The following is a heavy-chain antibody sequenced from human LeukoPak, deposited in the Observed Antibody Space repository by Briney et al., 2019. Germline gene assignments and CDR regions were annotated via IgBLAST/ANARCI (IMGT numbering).Heavy chain of an antibody. D-gene: IGHD1-14*01. J-gene: IGHJ4*02. CDR3: AGMRITTPTVRTLDY. V-gene: IGHV4-61*08. CDR2: IYYTGST. CDR1: GGSISSGDYY. Sequence: SETLSLTCTVSGGSISSGDYYWSWIRHHPGKGLEWIGYIYYTGSTNYNPSLKSRVTISVDTSKNQFSLKLSSVTAADTAVYYCAGMRITTPTVRTLDYWGQGTLVTVSS.